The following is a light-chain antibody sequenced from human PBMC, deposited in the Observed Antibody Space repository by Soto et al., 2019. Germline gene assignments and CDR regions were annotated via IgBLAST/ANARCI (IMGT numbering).Light chain of an antibody. CDR2: GAS. V-gene: IGKV3-20*01. CDR3: QQYGRSPTT. CDR1: QNFGSSY. Sequence: EVVFAQSPGAVSLSPGERATLSLRASQNFGSSYLAWYQQKRGQAPRFLIYGASSRATGIADRFSGSGSGTDFTLTISRLEPEDFAVYYCQQYGRSPTTFGQGTKVDIK. J-gene: IGKJ1*01.